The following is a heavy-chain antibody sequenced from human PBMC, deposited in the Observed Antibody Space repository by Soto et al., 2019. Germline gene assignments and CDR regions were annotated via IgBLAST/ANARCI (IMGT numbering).Heavy chain of an antibody. CDR3: ARSRVIAAAFDY. CDR2: IIPIFGTA. J-gene: IGHJ4*02. V-gene: IGHV1-69*13. Sequence: SVKVSCKASGGTFSSYAISWVRQAPGQGLEWMGGIIPIFGTANYAQKFQGRVTITADESTSTAYMELSSLRSEDTAVYYCARSRVIAAAFDYWGQGTLVTVSS. CDR1: GGTFSSYA. D-gene: IGHD6-25*01.